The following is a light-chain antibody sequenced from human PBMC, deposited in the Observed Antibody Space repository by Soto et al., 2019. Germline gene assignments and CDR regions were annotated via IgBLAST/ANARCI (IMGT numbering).Light chain of an antibody. CDR2: DVS. J-gene: IGLJ2*01. V-gene: IGLV2-14*01. CDR1: SSDVGGYNY. Sequence: QSVLTQPASVSGSPGQSITLSCTGTSSDVGGYNYVSWYQQHPGKAPKLMIYDVSNRPSGVSNRFSGSKSGNTASLTISGLLAEDEADYYCSSYTSRSTIVVFVGGTMLTVL. CDR3: SSYTSRSTIVV.